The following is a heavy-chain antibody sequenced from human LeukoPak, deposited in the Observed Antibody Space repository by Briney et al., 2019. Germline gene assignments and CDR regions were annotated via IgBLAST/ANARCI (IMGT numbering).Heavy chain of an antibody. CDR1: GGSISSYY. Sequence: SETLSLTCTVSGGSISSYYWSWIRQPPGKGLEWIGYIYYSGSTNYNPSLKSRVTISVDTSKNQFSLKLSSVTAADTAVYYCARAMAMDPYYFDYWGQGTLVTVSS. J-gene: IGHJ4*02. CDR3: ARAMAMDPYYFDY. CDR2: IYYSGST. D-gene: IGHD5-24*01. V-gene: IGHV4-59*01.